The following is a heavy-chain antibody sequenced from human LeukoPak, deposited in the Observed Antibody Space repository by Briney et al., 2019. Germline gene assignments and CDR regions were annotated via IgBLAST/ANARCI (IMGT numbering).Heavy chain of an antibody. V-gene: IGHV3-33*01. CDR1: GFTFSSYG. CDR3: ARDENSSGWYED. CDR2: IWYDGSNK. D-gene: IGHD6-19*01. Sequence: GGSLRLSCAASGFTFSSYGMHWVRQAPGKGLEWVAVIWYDGSNKYYADSAKGRFTISRDNSKNTLYLQMNSLRAEDTAVYYCARDENSSGWYEDWGQGTLVTVSS. J-gene: IGHJ4*02.